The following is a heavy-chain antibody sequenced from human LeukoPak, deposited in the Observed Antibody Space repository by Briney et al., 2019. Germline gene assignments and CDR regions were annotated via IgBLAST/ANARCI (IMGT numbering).Heavy chain of an antibody. Sequence: PSETLSLTCAVYGGSFSGYYWSWIRQPPGKGLEWIGEINHSGSTNYNPSLQSRVTISVDTSKNQFSLKLSSVTAADTAVYYCARGQYCSGGSCYWYPFDYWGQGTLVSVSS. J-gene: IGHJ4*02. D-gene: IGHD2-15*01. CDR3: ARGQYCSGGSCYWYPFDY. CDR1: GGSFSGYY. CDR2: INHSGST. V-gene: IGHV4-34*01.